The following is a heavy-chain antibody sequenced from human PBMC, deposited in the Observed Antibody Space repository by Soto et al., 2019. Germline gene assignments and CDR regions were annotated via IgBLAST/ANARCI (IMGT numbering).Heavy chain of an antibody. CDR2: IYHSGST. V-gene: IGHV4-30-2*01. Sequence: SETLSLTCAVSGGSISSGGYSWSWIRQPPGKGLEWIGYIYHSGSTYYNPSLKSRVTISVDRSKNQFSLKLSSVTAADTAVYYCARGYKVRGVISGWFDPWGQGTLVTVSS. J-gene: IGHJ5*02. CDR1: GGSISSGGYS. CDR3: ARGYKVRGVISGWFDP. D-gene: IGHD3-10*01.